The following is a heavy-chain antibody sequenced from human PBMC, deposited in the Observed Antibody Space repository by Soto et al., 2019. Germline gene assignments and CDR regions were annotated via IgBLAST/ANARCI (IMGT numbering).Heavy chain of an antibody. CDR1: GFTFSNYG. Sequence: EVQLLETGGGLVQPGGSLRLSCTASGFTFSNYGMGWVRQAPGKGLEWVSSISGSGGSTYYADSVRGRFTISRDNSKNTLYLQMNSLRAEDTAVYYCAKFLPATGTCYWGQGTLVTVSS. D-gene: IGHD1-1*01. CDR3: AKFLPATGTCY. J-gene: IGHJ4*02. V-gene: IGHV3-23*01. CDR2: ISGSGGST.